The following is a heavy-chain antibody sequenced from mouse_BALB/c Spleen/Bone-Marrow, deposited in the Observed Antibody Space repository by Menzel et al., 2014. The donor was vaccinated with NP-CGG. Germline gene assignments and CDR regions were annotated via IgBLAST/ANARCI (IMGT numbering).Heavy chain of an antibody. J-gene: IGHJ1*01. Sequence: QSGPGLVKPSQSPSLTCSVTGYSITGGYYWNWIRQFPGNKLQWMGYIRYDGNNNYNPSLKDRISITRDTSKNQFFLKLNSVTTDDTATYYCARGDGYFPYWYFDVWGAGTTVTVSS. V-gene: IGHV3-6*02. CDR2: IRYDGNN. CDR1: GYSITGGYY. D-gene: IGHD2-3*01. CDR3: ARGDGYFPYWYFDV.